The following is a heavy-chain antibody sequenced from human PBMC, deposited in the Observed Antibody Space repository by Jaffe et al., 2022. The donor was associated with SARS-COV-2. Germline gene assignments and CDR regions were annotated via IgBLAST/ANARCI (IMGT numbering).Heavy chain of an antibody. J-gene: IGHJ5*02. CDR1: GGSISSGSYY. V-gene: IGHV4-61*02. CDR3: ARDHIAARLRYWSSRGSRTDYNWFDP. D-gene: IGHD6-6*01. Sequence: QVQLQESGPGLVKPSQTLSLTCTVSGGSISSGSYYWSWIRQPAGKGLEWIGRIYTSGSTNYNPSLKSRVTISVDTSKNQFSLKLSSVTAADTAVYYCARDHIAARLRYWSSRGSRTDYNWFDPWGQGTLVTVSS. CDR2: IYTSGST.